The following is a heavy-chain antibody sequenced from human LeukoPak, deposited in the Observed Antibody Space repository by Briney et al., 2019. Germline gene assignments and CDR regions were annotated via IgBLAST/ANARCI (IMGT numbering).Heavy chain of an antibody. CDR3: SRGPVPRDYGDTVNACEL. V-gene: IGHV4-34*01. J-gene: IGHJ3*01. Sequence: PSETLSLTCAVSGGSLSGYYWSWIRQSPGKGLEWMGDIYHDGRTKYKSSFKSRVTIFLASYKNELSLRLSTMSPAGTPVSLCSRGPVPRDYGDTVNACELGGQGTMVSVAS. CDR1: GGSLSGYY. D-gene: IGHD4-17*01. CDR2: IYHDGRT.